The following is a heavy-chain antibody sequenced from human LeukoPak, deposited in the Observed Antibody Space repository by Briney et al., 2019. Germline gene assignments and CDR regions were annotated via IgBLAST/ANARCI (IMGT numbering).Heavy chain of an antibody. J-gene: IGHJ3*02. V-gene: IGHV4-59*08. Sequence: SETLSLTCTVSGGSISSYYWSWIRQPPGKGLEWIGYIYYSGSTNYNPSLKSRVTISVDTSKNQFSLKLSSVTAADTAVYYCARVCTYYYGSGVLRVAFDIWGQGTMVTVSS. CDR1: GGSISSYY. CDR3: ARVCTYYYGSGVLRVAFDI. D-gene: IGHD3-10*01. CDR2: IYYSGST.